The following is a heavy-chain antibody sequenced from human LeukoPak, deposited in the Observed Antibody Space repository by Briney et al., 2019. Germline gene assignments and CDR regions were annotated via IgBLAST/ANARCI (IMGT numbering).Heavy chain of an antibody. CDR2: INPSGGST. CDR1: GYTFISYY. J-gene: IGHJ6*02. CDR3: ARDSSSGFYYYYGMDV. V-gene: IGHV1-46*01. Sequence: ASVKVSCKASGYTFISYYMHWVRQAPGQGLEWMGIINPSGGSTSYAQKFQGRVTMTRDTSTSTVYMELSSLRSEDTAVYYCARDSSSGFYYYYGMDVWGQGTTVTVSS.